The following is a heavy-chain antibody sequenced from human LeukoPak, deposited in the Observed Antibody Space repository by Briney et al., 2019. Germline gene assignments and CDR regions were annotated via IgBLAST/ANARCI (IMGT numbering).Heavy chain of an antibody. CDR3: ARLYSGSTYDY. V-gene: IGHV1-3*01. CDR1: GYTFTSYA. CDR2: INAGNGNT. J-gene: IGHJ4*02. Sequence: ASVKVSCRASGYTFTSYAMHWVRQAPGQRLEWMGWINAGNGNTKYSQKFQGRVTITRDTSASTAYMELGSLRSEDTAVYYCARLYSGSTYDYWGQGTLVTVSS. D-gene: IGHD1-26*01.